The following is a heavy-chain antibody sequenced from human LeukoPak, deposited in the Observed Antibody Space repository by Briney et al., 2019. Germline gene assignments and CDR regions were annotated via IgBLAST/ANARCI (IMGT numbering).Heavy chain of an antibody. CDR2: INHSGST. CDR3: ARHRYYGSGSYTYYYYMDV. J-gene: IGHJ6*03. V-gene: IGHV4-34*01. D-gene: IGHD3-10*01. CDR1: GGSFSGYY. Sequence: MPSENLSLTCAVYGGSFSGYYWSWIRQPPGKGLEWIGEINHSGSTNYNPSLKGRVTISVDTSKSQFSLKLSSVTAADTAVYYCARHRYYGSGSYTYYYYMDVWGKGTTVTISS.